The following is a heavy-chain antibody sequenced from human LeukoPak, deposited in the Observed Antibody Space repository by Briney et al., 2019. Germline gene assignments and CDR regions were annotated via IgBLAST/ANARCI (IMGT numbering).Heavy chain of an antibody. V-gene: IGHV1-69*04. CDR2: IIPILGIA. Sequence: ASVKVSCKASGGTFSSYAISWVRQAPGQGLEWMGRIIPILGIANYAQKFQGRVTITADKSTSTAYMELSSLRSEDTAVYYCARGPRRYCTNGVCYLFDYWGQGTLVTVSS. D-gene: IGHD2-8*01. CDR3: ARGPRRYCTNGVCYLFDY. CDR1: GGTFSSYA. J-gene: IGHJ4*02.